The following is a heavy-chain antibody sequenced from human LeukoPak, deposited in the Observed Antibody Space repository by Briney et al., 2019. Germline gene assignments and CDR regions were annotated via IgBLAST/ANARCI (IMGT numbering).Heavy chain of an antibody. V-gene: IGHV3-23*01. J-gene: IGHJ4*02. D-gene: IGHD3-3*01. CDR1: GFTFSSYA. Sequence: GGSLRLSCAASGFTFSSYAMSWVRQAPGKGLDWVSAISGSGGSTYYADSVKGRFTISRDNSKNTLYLQMNSLRAEDTAVYYCAKDRLEWLLSSDYWGQGTLVTVSS. CDR2: ISGSGGST. CDR3: AKDRLEWLLSSDY.